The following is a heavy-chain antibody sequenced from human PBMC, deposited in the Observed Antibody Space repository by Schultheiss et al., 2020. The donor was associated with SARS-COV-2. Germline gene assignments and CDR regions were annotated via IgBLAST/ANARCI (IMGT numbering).Heavy chain of an antibody. CDR1: GFTFSTYS. CDR2: IYSGGST. CDR3: ATEASLYYDFWSVSTYGMDV. V-gene: IGHV3-66*01. D-gene: IGHD3-3*01. Sequence: GGSLRLSCAASGFTFSTYSMNWVRQVPGKGLEWVSVIYSGGSTYYADSVKGRFTISRDNSKNTLYLQMNSLRAEDTAVYYCATEASLYYDFWSVSTYGMDVWGQGTTVTVSS. J-gene: IGHJ6*02.